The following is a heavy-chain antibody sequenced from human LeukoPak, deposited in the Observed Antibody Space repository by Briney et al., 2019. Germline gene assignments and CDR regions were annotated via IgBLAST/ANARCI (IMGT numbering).Heavy chain of an antibody. Sequence: MSGGSLRLSCVASGFTFSSYSMNWVRQAPGKGLEWVSSISSSSSYIYYADSVKGRFTISRDNAKNSLYLQMNSLRAEDTAVYYCARDQSYYYDSRTSGRVWFDPWGQGTLVTVSS. D-gene: IGHD3-22*01. J-gene: IGHJ5*02. V-gene: IGHV3-21*01. CDR3: ARDQSYYYDSRTSGRVWFDP. CDR2: ISSSSSYI. CDR1: GFTFSSYS.